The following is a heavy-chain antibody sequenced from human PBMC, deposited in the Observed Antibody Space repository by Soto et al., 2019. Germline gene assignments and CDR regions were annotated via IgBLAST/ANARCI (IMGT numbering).Heavy chain of an antibody. Sequence: GGSLRLSCAASGFTFSSYSMNWVRQAPGKGLEWVSSISSSSSYIYYADSVKGRFTISRDNAKNSLYLQMNSLRAEDTAVYYCARDGEAGDYGYYYYYYMDVWGKGTTVTVSS. D-gene: IGHD4-17*01. CDR1: GFTFSSYS. V-gene: IGHV3-21*01. CDR2: ISSSSSYI. J-gene: IGHJ6*03. CDR3: ARDGEAGDYGYYYYYYMDV.